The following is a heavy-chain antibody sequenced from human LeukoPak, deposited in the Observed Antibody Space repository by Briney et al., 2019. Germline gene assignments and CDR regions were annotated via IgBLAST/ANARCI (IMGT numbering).Heavy chain of an antibody. V-gene: IGHV3-30*18. CDR3: AKGRSGFDY. CDR2: ISYDGSNK. J-gene: IGHJ4*02. D-gene: IGHD1-26*01. CDR1: GFTFSSYG. Sequence: GGSLRLSCAASGFTFSSYGMHWVRQAPGKGLEWVAVISYDGSNKYYADSVKGRFTTSRDNSKNTLYLQMNSLRAEDTAVYYCAKGRSGFDYWGQGTLVTVSS.